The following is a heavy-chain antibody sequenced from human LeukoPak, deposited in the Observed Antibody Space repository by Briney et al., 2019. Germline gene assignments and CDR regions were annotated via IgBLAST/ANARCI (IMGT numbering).Heavy chain of an antibody. J-gene: IGHJ4*02. CDR3: VKARPWFGELQFFDY. CDR2: ISSNGGST. V-gene: IGHV3-64D*06. D-gene: IGHD3-10*01. CDR1: GFSFSSYA. Sequence: GGSLRLSCSASGFSFSSYAMHWVRQAPGKGLEYVSAISSNGGSTYYADSVKGRFTISRDNSKNTLYLQVSSLRAEDTAVYYCVKARPWFGELQFFDYWGQGTLVTVSS.